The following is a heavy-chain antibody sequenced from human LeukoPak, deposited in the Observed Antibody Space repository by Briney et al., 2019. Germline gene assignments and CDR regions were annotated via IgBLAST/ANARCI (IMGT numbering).Heavy chain of an antibody. Sequence: GGSLRLSCTTSGFIFSNYAVNWVRQAPGKGLEWVAIISGGGETTYYGDSVRGRFTVSRDNSNNTLYLQMSSLTAADTAVYYCAKDRSIGTYYTFDHWGQGTLVTVSS. D-gene: IGHD1-26*01. CDR3: AKDRSIGTYYTFDH. CDR2: ISGGGETT. CDR1: GFIFSNYA. V-gene: IGHV3-23*01. J-gene: IGHJ4*02.